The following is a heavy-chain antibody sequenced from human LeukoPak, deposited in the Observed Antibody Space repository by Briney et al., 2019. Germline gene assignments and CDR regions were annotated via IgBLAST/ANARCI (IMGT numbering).Heavy chain of an antibody. V-gene: IGHV3-48*03. J-gene: IGHJ6*03. CDR3: AREISGPLAAAGGYYYYYMDV. CDR1: EFTFSGYD. D-gene: IGHD6-13*01. Sequence: GGSLRLSCAASEFTFSGYDMHWVRQAPGKGLEWVSCISSSGGIIYYADSVKGRFTISRDNAKNSLYLQMNSLRAEDTAVYYCAREISGPLAAAGGYYYYYMDVWGKGTTVTISS. CDR2: ISSSGGII.